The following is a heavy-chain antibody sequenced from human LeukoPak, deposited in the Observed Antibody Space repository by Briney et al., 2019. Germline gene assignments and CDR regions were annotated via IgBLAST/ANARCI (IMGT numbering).Heavy chain of an antibody. V-gene: IGHV4-34*01. D-gene: IGHD6-13*01. CDR2: INHSGST. CDR1: GGSFNNYY. Sequence: SETLSLTCAVYGGSFNNYYWSWIRQPPGKGLEWIGEINHSGSTNYNPSLKSRVTISVDTSRSRFSLNLNSMTAADTAVYFCARQEISSSYYGLDYWGQGTLVTVSS. J-gene: IGHJ4*02. CDR3: ARQEISSSYYGLDY.